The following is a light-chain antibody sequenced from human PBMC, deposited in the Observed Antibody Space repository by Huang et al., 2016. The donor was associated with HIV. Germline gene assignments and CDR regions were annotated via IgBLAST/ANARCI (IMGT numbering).Light chain of an antibody. CDR1: QSISSY. Sequence: DIQMTQSSSSLSASVGDRVTITCRASQSISSYLNWYQQKPGKAPKLLIYAASSLQSGGPSRFSGSGSGTDFTLTISSRQPEDFATYYCQQSYSTPLTFGGGTKVEIK. V-gene: IGKV1-39*01. CDR2: AAS. CDR3: QQSYSTPLT. J-gene: IGKJ4*01.